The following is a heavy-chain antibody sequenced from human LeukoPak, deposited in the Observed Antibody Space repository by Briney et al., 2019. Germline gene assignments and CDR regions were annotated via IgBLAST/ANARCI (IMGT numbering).Heavy chain of an antibody. CDR1: GYTFTSYG. D-gene: IGHD1-26*01. Sequence: ASVKVSCKASGYTFTSYGISWVRQAPGQGLEWMGWISAYNGNTNYAQKLQGSVTMTTDTSTSTAYMELRSLRSDDTAVYYCARRIVGATTSLFDPWGQGTLVTVSS. CDR2: ISAYNGNT. CDR3: ARRIVGATTSLFDP. J-gene: IGHJ5*02. V-gene: IGHV1-18*01.